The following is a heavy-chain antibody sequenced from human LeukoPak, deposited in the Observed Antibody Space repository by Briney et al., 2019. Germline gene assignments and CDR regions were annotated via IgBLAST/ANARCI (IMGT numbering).Heavy chain of an antibody. V-gene: IGHV3-33*08. Sequence: GRSLRLSCAASGFTFLSYAMHWVRQAPGKGREWVAVIWYDGSNKLHADSVKGRFTISRDNSKNTLYLQMNSLRAEDTAVYYCAREYRITHYYYYGMDVWGQGTTVTVSS. CDR2: IWYDGSNK. CDR3: AREYRITHYYYYGMDV. CDR1: GFTFLSYA. D-gene: IGHD3-16*01. J-gene: IGHJ6*02.